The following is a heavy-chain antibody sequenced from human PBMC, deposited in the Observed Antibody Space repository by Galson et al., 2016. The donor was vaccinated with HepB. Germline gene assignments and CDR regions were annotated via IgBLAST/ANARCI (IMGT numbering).Heavy chain of an antibody. CDR2: IYPGDSNT. Sequence: QSGAEVKKPGESLKISCKGSGYSFTTYWIGWARQMPGKGLEWMAIIYPGDSNTKYNPSFEGQVTISADRSINTAYLQWSSLKASDTALYFCARGNKYDFWGGYHLGSFDVWGQGTLVTVSS. J-gene: IGHJ4*02. D-gene: IGHD3-3*01. CDR1: GYSFTTYW. V-gene: IGHV5-51*01. CDR3: ARGNKYDFWGGYHLGSFDV.